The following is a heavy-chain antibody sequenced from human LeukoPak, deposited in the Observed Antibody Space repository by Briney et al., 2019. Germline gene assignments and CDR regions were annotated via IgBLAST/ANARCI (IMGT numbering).Heavy chain of an antibody. CDR2: INSDGINT. J-gene: IGHJ5*02. Sequence: GGSLRLSCVASGFTFSNYWMHWVRQAPGKGLVWVSRINSDGINTSYADSVKGRFTISRDNAKNTLNLQMNSLRAEDTAVYYCARDLGQYYDTSDNWFDPWGQGTLVTVSS. D-gene: IGHD3-22*01. CDR1: GFTFSNYW. V-gene: IGHV3-74*01. CDR3: ARDLGQYYDTSDNWFDP.